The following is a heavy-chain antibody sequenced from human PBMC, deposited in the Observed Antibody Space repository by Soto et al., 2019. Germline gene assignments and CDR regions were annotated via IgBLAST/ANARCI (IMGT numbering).Heavy chain of an antibody. CDR2: IYPGDPDT. CDR1: VYTFTNYW. Sequence: PGESLKISCKGSVYTFTNYWIGWVRQMPGKGLEWMGIIYPGDPDTKYNPSFQGQVTISADKSITTTYLQWSSLKASDTALYYCAASIFYYGMDVWGHGTTVTVSS. CDR3: AASIFYYGMDV. J-gene: IGHJ6*02. V-gene: IGHV5-51*01.